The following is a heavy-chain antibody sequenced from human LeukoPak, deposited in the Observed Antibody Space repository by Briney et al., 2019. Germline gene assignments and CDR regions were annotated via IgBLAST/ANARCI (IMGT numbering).Heavy chain of an antibody. V-gene: IGHV4-34*01. D-gene: IGHD2-2*01. Sequence: PPETLSLTCAVYGGSFSGYYWSWIRQPPGKGLEWIGEINHSGSTNYNPSLKSRVTISVDTSKNQFSLKLSSVTAADTAVYYCARGLGYCSSTSCRSKGMDVWGKGTTVTVSS. J-gene: IGHJ6*04. CDR3: ARGLGYCSSTSCRSKGMDV. CDR2: INHSGST. CDR1: GGSFSGYY.